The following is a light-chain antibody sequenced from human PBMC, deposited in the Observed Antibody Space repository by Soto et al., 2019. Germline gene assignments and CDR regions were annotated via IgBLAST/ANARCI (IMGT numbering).Light chain of an antibody. CDR3: QHYDNLVLT. CDR2: GAS. V-gene: IGKV1-33*01. Sequence: DIQMTQSPPFLSASVGDRVTITCQASQGITTSLNWYQHNPGKAPRLLIFGASNLETGVPSRFSGSGSGTEFSFTISSMQPEDIATYYCQHYDNLVLTFGGGTKV. CDR1: QGITTS. J-gene: IGKJ4*01.